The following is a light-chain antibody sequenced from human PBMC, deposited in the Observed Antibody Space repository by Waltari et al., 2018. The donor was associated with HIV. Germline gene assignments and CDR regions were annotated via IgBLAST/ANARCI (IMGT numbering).Light chain of an antibody. CDR1: SGYDNYK. V-gene: IGLV9-49*03. CDR2: VGPGGSVG. Sequence: QLAVTQAPSASASLGASVTLTCTLSSGYDNYKVDWYQQRPGKGPRVVMRVGPGGSVGTRGDGIPARFSVAASGVDRYLTIKNIQEEDAGDYHCAADHGAGRNSVDVVFGGGTRLTVL. CDR3: AADHGAGRNSVDVV. J-gene: IGLJ2*01.